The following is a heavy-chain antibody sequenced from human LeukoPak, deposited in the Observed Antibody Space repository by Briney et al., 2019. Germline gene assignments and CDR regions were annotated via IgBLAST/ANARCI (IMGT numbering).Heavy chain of an antibody. CDR1: GGSISGYY. D-gene: IGHD5-12*01. CDR2: IYYSGST. CDR3: ASGGYESDY. Sequence: SETLSLTCTVSGGSISGYYWSWIRQPPGKGLEWIGYIYYSGSTNYNPSLKSRVTISVDTSKNQFSLKLSSVTAADTAVYYCASGGYESDYWGQGTLVTVSS. J-gene: IGHJ4*02. V-gene: IGHV4-59*01.